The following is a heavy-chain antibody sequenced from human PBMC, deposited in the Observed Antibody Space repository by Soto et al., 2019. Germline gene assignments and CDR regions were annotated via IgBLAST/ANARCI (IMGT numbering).Heavy chain of an antibody. D-gene: IGHD5-12*01. CDR1: GFTFNSHW. Sequence: EVQLVESGGGLVQPGGSLRRSCVPSGFTFNSHWMHWVRQAPGKGLVWVSRINGDGSSTSYADSVRGRFTISRDNAKNTLYQQMNSLRAEDTAVYYCARDPRDGYHSPRDYWGQGTLVTVSS. CDR3: ARDPRDGYHSPRDY. V-gene: IGHV3-74*01. CDR2: INGDGSST. J-gene: IGHJ4*02.